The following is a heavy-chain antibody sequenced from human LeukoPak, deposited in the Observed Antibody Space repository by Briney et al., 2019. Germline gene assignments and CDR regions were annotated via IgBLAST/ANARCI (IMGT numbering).Heavy chain of an antibody. V-gene: IGHV4-61*02. D-gene: IGHD1-26*01. CDR1: GGSVSSGNYY. J-gene: IGHJ6*02. CDR2: IYTSGGT. CDR3: ARGPDPGKVGAAIYYYYGMDV. Sequence: SETLSLTCTVSGGSVSSGNYYWTWIRQPAGKGPEWIGRIYTSGGTNYNPSLKSRVTISVDTSKNQFSLKLSSVTAADTAAYYCARGPDPGKVGAAIYYYYGMDVWGQGTTVTVSS.